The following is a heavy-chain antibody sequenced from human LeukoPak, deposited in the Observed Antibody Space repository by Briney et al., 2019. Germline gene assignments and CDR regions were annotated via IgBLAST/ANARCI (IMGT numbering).Heavy chain of an antibody. CDR2: IYYTGST. CDR1: GGSISSGDYY. J-gene: IGHJ3*02. Sequence: MSSETLSLTCTVSGGSISSGDYYWTWIRQHPGKGLEWIGYIYYTGSTYYNPSLRSRLTMSVDTSKNQFSLNLNSVTAADTAVYYCARGDSSGAENAFDIWGQGTMVTVSS. V-gene: IGHV4-31*03. D-gene: IGHD3-22*01. CDR3: ARGDSSGAENAFDI.